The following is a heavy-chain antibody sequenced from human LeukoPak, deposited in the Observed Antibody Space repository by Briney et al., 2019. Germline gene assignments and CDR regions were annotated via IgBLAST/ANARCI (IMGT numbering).Heavy chain of an antibody. J-gene: IGHJ4*02. V-gene: IGHV3-48*01. D-gene: IGHD2-2*01. Sequence: GGSLRLSCVVSGFPFSNNPMNWVRQAPGKGLEWVSYISTAITTTYCAESVKGRFTISRDNAKNSLYLQMSSLRVEDTAVYYCARDGGKGYEIDYWGQGTLVTVSS. CDR3: ARDGGKGYEIDY. CDR1: GFPFSNNP. CDR2: ISTAITTT.